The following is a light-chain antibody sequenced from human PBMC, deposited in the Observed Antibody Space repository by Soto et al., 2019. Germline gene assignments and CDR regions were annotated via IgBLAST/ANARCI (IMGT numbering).Light chain of an antibody. Sequence: DIQMTQSPSTLSASVGDRVTITCRASQSISGWLAWYQQRPGKAPKLLIYDASSLESGVPSRFSGSGSGTEFTLTIGGLQPDDFATYYCQQYSGYSLFTLGPGTKVDIK. J-gene: IGKJ3*01. CDR1: QSISGW. CDR3: QQYSGYSLFT. CDR2: DAS. V-gene: IGKV1-5*01.